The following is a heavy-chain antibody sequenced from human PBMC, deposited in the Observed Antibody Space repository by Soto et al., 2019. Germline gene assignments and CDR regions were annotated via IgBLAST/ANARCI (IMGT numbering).Heavy chain of an antibody. CDR2: MNPGSGDT. Sequence: ASVKVSCKASGYTFTNNDVSWLRQSTGQGLEWMGWMNPGSGDTGYAHKFQGRVTMTRDISIATAYMELSSLRSDDTAIYYCATMATFGSLNWFDPWGQGTLVTVSS. J-gene: IGHJ5*02. CDR3: ATMATFGSLNWFDP. CDR1: GYTFTNND. V-gene: IGHV1-8*01. D-gene: IGHD3-10*01.